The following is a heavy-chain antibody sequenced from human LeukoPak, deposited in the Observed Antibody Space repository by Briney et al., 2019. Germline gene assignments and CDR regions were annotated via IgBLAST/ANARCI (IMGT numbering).Heavy chain of an antibody. J-gene: IGHJ6*02. CDR2: MNPNSGNT. D-gene: IGHD6-19*01. CDR3: ARCSSGDGYYYYYYGMDV. Sequence: ASVKVSCKASGYTFTSYDINWVRQATGQGLEWMGWMNPNSGNTGYAQKFQGRVTMTRNTSTSTAYMELSSLRSEDTAVYYCARCSSGDGYYYYYYGMDVWGQGTTVTVSS. V-gene: IGHV1-8*01. CDR1: GYTFTSYD.